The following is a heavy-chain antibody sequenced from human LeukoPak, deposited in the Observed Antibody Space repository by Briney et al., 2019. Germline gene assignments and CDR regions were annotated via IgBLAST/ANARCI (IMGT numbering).Heavy chain of an antibody. CDR3: ARHVWFGEHNGHENWFDP. J-gene: IGHJ5*02. CDR1: GFTFSSYG. D-gene: IGHD3-10*01. CDR2: ISGSGGST. V-gene: IGHV3-23*01. Sequence: LPGGSPRLSCAASGFTFSSYGMSWVRQAPGKGLEWVSAISGSGGSTYYADSVKGRFTIFRDNSKNTLYLQMNSLTAEDTAVYYCARHVWFGEHNGHENWFDPWGQGTLVIVSS.